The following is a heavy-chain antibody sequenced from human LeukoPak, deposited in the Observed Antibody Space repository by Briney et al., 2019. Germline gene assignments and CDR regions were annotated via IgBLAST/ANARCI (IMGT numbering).Heavy chain of an antibody. J-gene: IGHJ4*02. CDR1: GGTFSGSA. V-gene: IGHV1-69*01. CDR2: IIPIFGTP. Sequence: GSSAKVSCKASGGTFSGSAFIWVRQAPGQGLEWMGGIIPIFGTPNYAQKFQGRVTITADESTSTAYMELSRLRSEDTAVYYCASALGSSWYFYDYWGQGTLVTVSS. CDR3: ASALGSSWYFYDY. D-gene: IGHD6-13*01.